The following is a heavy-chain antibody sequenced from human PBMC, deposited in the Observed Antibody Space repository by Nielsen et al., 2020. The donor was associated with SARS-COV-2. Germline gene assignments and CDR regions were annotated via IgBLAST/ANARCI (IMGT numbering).Heavy chain of an antibody. D-gene: IGHD3-10*01. J-gene: IGHJ6*03. CDR1: GYTFTSYG. Sequence: ASVNVSCKASGYTFTSYGISWVRQAPGQGLEWMGWISAYNGNTNYAQKLQGRVTMTTDTSTSTAYMELRSLRSDDTAVYYCARDLSPRGYYYMDVWGKGTTVTVSS. V-gene: IGHV1-18*04. CDR2: ISAYNGNT. CDR3: ARDLSPRGYYYMDV.